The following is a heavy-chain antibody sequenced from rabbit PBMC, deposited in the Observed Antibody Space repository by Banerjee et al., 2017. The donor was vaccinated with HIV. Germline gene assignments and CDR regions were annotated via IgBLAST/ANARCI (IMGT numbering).Heavy chain of an antibody. D-gene: IGHD4-1*01. J-gene: IGHJ4*01. CDR3: ARDLAGVIGWNFNL. CDR1: GFDFSSNA. CDR2: IYTGSGSA. Sequence: QSLEESGGDLVKPGASLTLTCTASGFDFSSNAMCWVRQAPGKGLEWIACIYTGSGSALYVSWAKGRFTISKTSSTTVTLQMTSLTAADTATYFCARDLAGVIGWNFNLWGPGPLVTVS. V-gene: IGHV1S40*01.